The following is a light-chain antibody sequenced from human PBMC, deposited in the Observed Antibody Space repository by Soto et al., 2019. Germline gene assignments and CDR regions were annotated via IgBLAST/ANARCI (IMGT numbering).Light chain of an antibody. CDR1: QSVGSN. CDR3: QQRSKSPVT. J-gene: IGKJ3*01. CDR2: DAS. Sequence: EIVLTQSPDTLSLSPGERAVFSCRASQSVGSNLAWYQHKPGQAPRLLIYDASKRATGIPARFSGSGSGTDFTLRLRSLEPNDLAVYFCQQRSKSPVTFGSGTTVDIK. V-gene: IGKV3-11*01.